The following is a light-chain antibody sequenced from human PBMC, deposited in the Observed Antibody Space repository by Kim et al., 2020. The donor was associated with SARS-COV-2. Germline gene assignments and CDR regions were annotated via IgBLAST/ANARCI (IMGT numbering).Light chain of an antibody. CDR3: QVWDSSSDHWV. CDR2: YDS. Sequence: APGKTARITCGGNNIGGKSVDWYQQKPGQAPVLVIYYDSDRPSGIPERFSGSNAGNTATLTISRVEAGDEADYYCQVWDSSSDHWVFGGGTQLTVL. J-gene: IGLJ3*02. CDR1: NIGGKS. V-gene: IGLV3-21*04.